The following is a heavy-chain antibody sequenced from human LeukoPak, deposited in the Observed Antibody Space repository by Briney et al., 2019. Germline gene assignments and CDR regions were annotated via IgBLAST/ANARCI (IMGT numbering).Heavy chain of an antibody. D-gene: IGHD3-10*01. CDR3: TNGYGSGSYDY. V-gene: IGHV4-59*12. J-gene: IGHJ4*02. Sequence: SETLSLTCTVSGGSISSYYWSWIRQPPGKGLEWIGYIYYSGSTNYNPSLKSRVTISVDTSKNQFSLKLSSVTAADTAVYYCTNGYGSGSYDYWGQGTLVTVSS. CDR1: GGSISSYY. CDR2: IYYSGST.